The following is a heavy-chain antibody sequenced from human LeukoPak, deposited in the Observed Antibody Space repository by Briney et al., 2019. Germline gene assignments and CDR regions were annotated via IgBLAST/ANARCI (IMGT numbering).Heavy chain of an antibody. CDR3: ARGVGCSGGTCYSVYWLDP. V-gene: IGHV4-59*01. Sequence: SETLSLTCTVSGASISAYYWSWIRQPPGKGLEWIGYIHYSGNTKYSSSLKSRVTTSVDTSRSQFSLKLSSVTAADTAVYYCARGVGCSGGTCYSVYWLDPWGREPWSPSRQ. CDR2: IHYSGNT. J-gene: IGHJ5*02. CDR1: GASISAYY. D-gene: IGHD2-15*01.